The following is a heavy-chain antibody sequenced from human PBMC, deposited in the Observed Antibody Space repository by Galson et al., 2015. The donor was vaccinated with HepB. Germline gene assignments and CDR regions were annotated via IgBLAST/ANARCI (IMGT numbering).Heavy chain of an antibody. D-gene: IGHD2/OR15-2a*01. CDR1: SVSISSANNY. CDR3: ARPIISSGVSGFDP. CDR2: VNYSGAT. V-gene: IGHV4-39*01. Sequence: SETLSLTCTVSSVSISSANNYWSWIRQAPGERLEYIGSVNYSGATYYNPSFKSQVPMSVDTSRNQFSLKPYSVTAADTAVYYCARPIISSGVSGFDPWGQGTMVTVSS. J-gene: IGHJ5*02.